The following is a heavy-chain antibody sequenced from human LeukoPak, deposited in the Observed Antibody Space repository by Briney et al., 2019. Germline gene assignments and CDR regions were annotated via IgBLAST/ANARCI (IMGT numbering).Heavy chain of an antibody. CDR1: GFTFSSYA. CDR2: ISGSGGST. V-gene: IGHV3-23*01. Sequence: PGGSLRLSCAASGFTFSSYAMSWVRQAPGKGLEWVSAISGSGGSTYYADSVKGRFTIPRDNSKNTLYLQMNSLRAEDTAVYYCAKGLSGKWELHETDDAFDIWGQGTMVTVSS. J-gene: IGHJ3*02. CDR3: AKGLSGKWELHETDDAFDI. D-gene: IGHD1-26*01.